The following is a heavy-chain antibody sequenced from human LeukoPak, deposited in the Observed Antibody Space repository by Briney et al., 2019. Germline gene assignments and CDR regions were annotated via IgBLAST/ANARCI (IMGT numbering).Heavy chain of an antibody. CDR1: GFTFSSYW. D-gene: IGHD3-16*01. V-gene: IGHV3-7*03. CDR2: IKTDGSDT. CDR3: ANERFNNWFDP. Sequence: GGSLRLSCAASGFTFSSYWMIWVRQAPGKGLEWVASIKTDGSDTYYVDSVKGRFTISRDNTKNSLYLQMNSLRSEDTAVYYCANERFNNWFDPWGQGTLVTVSS. J-gene: IGHJ5*02.